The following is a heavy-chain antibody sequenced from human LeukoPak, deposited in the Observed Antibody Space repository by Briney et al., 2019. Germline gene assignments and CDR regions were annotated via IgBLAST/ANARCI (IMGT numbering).Heavy chain of an antibody. V-gene: IGHV1-24*01. CDR2: FDPEDGET. J-gene: IGHJ6*02. D-gene: IGHD3-10*01. CDR3: AAPTMVRGALRELYGMDV. Sequence: ASVKVSCKVSGYTLTELSMHWVRQAPGKGLEWMGGFDPEDGETIYAQKFQGRVTMTEDTSTDTAYMELSSLRSEDTAVYYCAAPTMVRGALRELYGMDVWGQGTTVTVSS. CDR1: GYTLTELS.